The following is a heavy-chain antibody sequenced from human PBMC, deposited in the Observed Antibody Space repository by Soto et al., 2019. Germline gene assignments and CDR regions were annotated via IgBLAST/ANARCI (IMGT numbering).Heavy chain of an antibody. V-gene: IGHV3-53*02. CDR1: GFTVSGMF. J-gene: IGHJ4*02. CDR3: ARDADSSGLHY. Sequence: EVSLVETGGGLIHPGGSLRLSCAASGFTVSGMFMNWVRQAPGKGLEWVSVIYPAGPTYYADSVKGRFTISRDNSKKTLFLQMNNLRAEDTAVYYCARDADSSGLHYWGQGILVTVSS. CDR2: IYPAGPT. D-gene: IGHD6-19*01.